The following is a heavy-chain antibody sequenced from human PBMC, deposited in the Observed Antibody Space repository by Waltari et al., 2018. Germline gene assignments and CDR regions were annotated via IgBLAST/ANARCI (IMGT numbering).Heavy chain of an antibody. CDR2: ISSSSSTI. Sequence: EVQLVESGGGLVQPGGSLRLSCAASGFTFSSYSMNWVRQAPGKGLEWVSYISSSSSTIYYADSVKGRFTISRDNAKNSLYLQMNSLRAEDTAVYYCAKREGYYVEEDPDFDYWGQGTLVTVSS. V-gene: IGHV3-48*04. D-gene: IGHD1-26*01. J-gene: IGHJ4*02. CDR1: GFTFSSYS. CDR3: AKREGYYVEEDPDFDY.